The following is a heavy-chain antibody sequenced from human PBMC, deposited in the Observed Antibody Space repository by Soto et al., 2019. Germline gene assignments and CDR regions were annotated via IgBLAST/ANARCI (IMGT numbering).Heavy chain of an antibody. CDR3: ARSLAERYCDNTGCHTKPLYSMDV. D-gene: IGHD2-2*02. CDR1: GYTFSGYY. V-gene: IGHV1-2*02. Sequence: ASVKVSCQASGYTFSGYYMHWVRQAPGQGLEWLGWINPNNGVTNYAQKLQGKDTVTRDTSTSTAYMELRILTSDDTAVYYWARSLAERYCDNTGCHTKPLYSMDVWGQGTTVTVSS. J-gene: IGHJ6*02. CDR2: INPNNGVT.